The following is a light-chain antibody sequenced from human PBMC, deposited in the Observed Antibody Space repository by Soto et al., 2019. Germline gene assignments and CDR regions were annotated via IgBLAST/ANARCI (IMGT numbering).Light chain of an antibody. CDR2: AAS. Sequence: DIQMTQSPSSLSASVGDRVTITCRASQSISSYLNWYQQKPGKAPKFLIYAASSLQSGVPSRFSGSGSGTDFTLTISSLQPEDFATHFCQQSYSTPFTFGQGTKLEIK. CDR3: QQSYSTPFT. J-gene: IGKJ2*01. V-gene: IGKV1-39*01. CDR1: QSISSY.